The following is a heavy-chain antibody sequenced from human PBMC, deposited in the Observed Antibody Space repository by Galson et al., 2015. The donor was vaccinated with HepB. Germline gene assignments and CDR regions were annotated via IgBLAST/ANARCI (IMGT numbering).Heavy chain of an antibody. CDR3: ARASKDVVVPPAAKAPSAV. D-gene: IGHD2-2*01. Sequence: SLRLSCAASGFTFSSFAMSWVRQAPGKGLEWVSGIVGGGGSTFYADSVKGRFTISRDNSKDTLYLQMNSLRVDDTAVYYCARASKDVVVPPAAKAPSAVWGRGTTVTVSS. CDR2: IVGGGGST. V-gene: IGHV3-23*01. J-gene: IGHJ6*04. CDR1: GFTFSSFA.